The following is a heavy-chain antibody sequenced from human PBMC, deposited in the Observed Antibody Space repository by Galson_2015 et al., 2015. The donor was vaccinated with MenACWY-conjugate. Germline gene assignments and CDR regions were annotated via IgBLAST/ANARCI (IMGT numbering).Heavy chain of an antibody. Sequence: LSLTCTVSGGSISSHYWSWFRQPPGKGLEWIAYIRDTGSLKDNPSLKSRVTMSADKFNNQFSLRLISVTAADTAVYYCARIPTWGSSFGYFDCWGQGILVAVSS. CDR3: ARIPTWGSSFGYFDC. D-gene: IGHD7-27*01. V-gene: IGHV4-59*08. CDR1: GGSISSHY. CDR2: IRDTGSL. J-gene: IGHJ4*02.